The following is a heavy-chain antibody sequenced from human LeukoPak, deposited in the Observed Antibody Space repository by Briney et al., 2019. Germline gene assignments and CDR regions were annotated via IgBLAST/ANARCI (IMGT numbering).Heavy chain of an antibody. CDR3: ARALLSRGIDY. D-gene: IGHD3-10*01. Sequence: SETLSLTCAVYGGSFSGYYWSWIRQPPGKGPEWIGEINHSGSTNYNPSLKSRVTISVDTSKNQFSLKLSSVTAADTAVYYCARALLSRGIDYWGQGTLVTVSS. J-gene: IGHJ4*02. CDR2: INHSGST. CDR1: GGSFSGYY. V-gene: IGHV4-34*01.